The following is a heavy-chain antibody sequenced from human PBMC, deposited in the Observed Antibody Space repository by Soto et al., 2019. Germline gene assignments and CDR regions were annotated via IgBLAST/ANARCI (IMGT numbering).Heavy chain of an antibody. Sequence: GGSLRLSCAASGFTFDDYAMHWVRQAPGKGLDWVSGISWNSGSIGYADSVKGRFTISRDNAKNSLYLQMNSLRAEDTALYYCAKDSEGIAAAGNYYYGMDVWGQGTTVTVSS. V-gene: IGHV3-9*01. CDR1: GFTFDDYA. CDR2: ISWNSGSI. D-gene: IGHD6-13*01. J-gene: IGHJ6*02. CDR3: AKDSEGIAAAGNYYYGMDV.